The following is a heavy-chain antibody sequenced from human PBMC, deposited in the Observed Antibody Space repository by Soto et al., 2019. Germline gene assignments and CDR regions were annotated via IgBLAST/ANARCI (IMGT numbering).Heavy chain of an antibody. V-gene: IGHV4-34*01. Sequence: QVQLQQWGAGLLKPSETLSLTCAVYGGSFSGYYWSWIRQPPGKGLEWIGEINHSGSTNYNPSLKSRVTISVDTSKNQFSLKLSSVTAADTAVYYCARVLRYFDWLSPIDYWGQGTLVTVSS. J-gene: IGHJ4*02. D-gene: IGHD3-9*01. CDR2: INHSGST. CDR1: GGSFSGYY. CDR3: ARVLRYFDWLSPIDY.